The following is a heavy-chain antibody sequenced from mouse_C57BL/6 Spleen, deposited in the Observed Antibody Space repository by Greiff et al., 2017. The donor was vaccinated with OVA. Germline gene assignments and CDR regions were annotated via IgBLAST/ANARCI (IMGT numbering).Heavy chain of an antibody. J-gene: IGHJ2*01. V-gene: IGHV1-80*01. CDR3: ARSGGDYGNYGLYYDY. D-gene: IGHD2-1*01. CDR1: GYAFSSYW. CDR2: IYPGDGDT. Sequence: VQLQQSGAELVKPGASVKISCKASGYAFSSYWMNWVKQRPGKGLEWIGQIYPGDGDTNYNGKFKGKATLTADKSSSTAYMQLSSLTSEDSAVYFCARSGGDYGNYGLYYDYWGQGTTLTVSS.